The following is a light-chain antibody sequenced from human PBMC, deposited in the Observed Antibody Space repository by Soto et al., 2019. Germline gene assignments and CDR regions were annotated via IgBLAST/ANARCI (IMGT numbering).Light chain of an antibody. V-gene: IGLV2-14*01. CDR2: DVS. Sequence: QSVLAQPASVSGSPGQWITISCTGTSSDVGGYNFVSWYQQHPGKAPKLIISDVSNRPSGVSTRFSGSKSGNTASLTISGLQAEDEADYYCSSYTSINTHVFGTGTKVTVL. J-gene: IGLJ1*01. CDR3: SSYTSINTHV. CDR1: SSDVGGYNF.